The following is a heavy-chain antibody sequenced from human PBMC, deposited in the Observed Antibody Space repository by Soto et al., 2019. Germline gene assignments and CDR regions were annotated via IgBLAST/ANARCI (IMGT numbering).Heavy chain of an antibody. J-gene: IGHJ5*02. CDR3: ARHKRITMVRGPKNNWFDP. Sequence: PSETLSLTCTVSGGSISSGGYYWSWIRQHPGKGLEWIGYIYYSGSTYYNPSLKSRVTISVDTSKNKFSLKLSSVTAADTAVYYCARHKRITMVRGPKNNWFDPWGQGTLVTVSS. CDR1: GGSISSGGYY. D-gene: IGHD3-10*01. CDR2: IYYSGST. V-gene: IGHV4-31*03.